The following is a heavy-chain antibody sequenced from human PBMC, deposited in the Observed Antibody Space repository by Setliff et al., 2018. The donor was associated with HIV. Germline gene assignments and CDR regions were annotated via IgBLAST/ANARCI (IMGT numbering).Heavy chain of an antibody. Sequence: PGGSLRLSCAVSGFTFSTYGMHWVRQAPGKGLEWVTFIEHDGSKRFYADSVKGRFTISRDNSKNTLYLQMNSLRAEDTALYYCAKDLGGGSYGNWAYGMDVGGQGTTVTVSS. CDR3: AKDLGGGSYGNWAYGMDV. CDR2: IEHDGSKR. J-gene: IGHJ6*02. D-gene: IGHD4-17*01. CDR1: GFTFSTYG. V-gene: IGHV3-30*02.